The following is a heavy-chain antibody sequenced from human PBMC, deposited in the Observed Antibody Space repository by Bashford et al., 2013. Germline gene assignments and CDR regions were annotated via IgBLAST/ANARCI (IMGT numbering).Heavy chain of an antibody. CDR3: TREYDYLTDHYYYYMDV. V-gene: IGHV3-7*03. J-gene: IGHJ6*03. Sequence: VRQAPGKGLEWVANIKQDGSEKYYVDSVKGRFTISRDNAKNSLYLQMNSLRAEDTAVYYCTREYDYLTDHYYYYMDVWGRGTTVTVSS. CDR2: IKQDGSEK. D-gene: IGHD3-9*01.